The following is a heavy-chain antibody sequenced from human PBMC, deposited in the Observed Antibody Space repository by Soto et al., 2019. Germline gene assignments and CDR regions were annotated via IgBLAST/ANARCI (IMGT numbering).Heavy chain of an antibody. D-gene: IGHD2-15*01. Sequence: PSETLSLTCAVSGYSISSGYYWGWIRQPPGKGLEWIGSIYHSGSTYYNPSLKSRVTISVDTSKNQFSLKLSSVTAADTAVYYCAGDRSARDYGMDVWGQGTTVTVSS. V-gene: IGHV4-38-2*01. CDR2: IYHSGST. CDR1: GYSISSGYY. J-gene: IGHJ6*02. CDR3: AGDRSARDYGMDV.